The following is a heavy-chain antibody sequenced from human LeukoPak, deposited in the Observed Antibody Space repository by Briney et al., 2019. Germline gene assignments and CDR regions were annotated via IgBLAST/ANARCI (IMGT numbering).Heavy chain of an antibody. CDR1: GGSISSSSYY. D-gene: IGHD3-22*01. CDR2: IYYSGST. V-gene: IGHV4-39*07. Sequence: SETLSLTCTVSGGSISSSSYYWGWIRQPPGKGLEWIGSIYYSGSTYYNPSLKSRVTISVDTSKNQFSLKLSSVTAADTAVYYCARDVGRGYYYDSSGYYRHPFDYWGQGTLVTVSS. J-gene: IGHJ4*02. CDR3: ARDVGRGYYYDSSGYYRHPFDY.